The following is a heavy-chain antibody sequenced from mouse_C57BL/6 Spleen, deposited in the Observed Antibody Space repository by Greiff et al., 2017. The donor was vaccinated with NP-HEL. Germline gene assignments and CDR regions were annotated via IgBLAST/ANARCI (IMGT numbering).Heavy chain of an antibody. CDR1: GFTFSSYT. CDR2: ISGGGGNT. J-gene: IGHJ1*03. CDR3: ARNYYGSSPYWYFDV. D-gene: IGHD1-1*01. V-gene: IGHV5-9*01. Sequence: EVMLVESGGGLVKPGGSLKLSCAASGFTFSSYTMSWVRQTPEKRLEWVATISGGGGNTYYPDSVKGRFTISRDNAKNTLYLQMSSLRSEDTALYYCARNYYGSSPYWYFDVWGTGTTVTVSS.